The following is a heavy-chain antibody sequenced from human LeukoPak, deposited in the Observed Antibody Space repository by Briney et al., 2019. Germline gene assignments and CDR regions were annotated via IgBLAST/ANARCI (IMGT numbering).Heavy chain of an antibody. CDR3: ARVCSTSCYKGGVFDY. J-gene: IGHJ4*02. CDR2: ISAYNGNT. Sequence: GASVRDSCKTASYTFTSYDISWVREAPGQGLEWMGWISAYNGNTNYAQNLQGRVTMTTDTSTSTAYMELRSLISDDTAVYYCARVCSTSCYKGGVFDYWGQGTLVTVSS. CDR1: SYTFTSYD. D-gene: IGHD2-2*02. V-gene: IGHV1-18*01.